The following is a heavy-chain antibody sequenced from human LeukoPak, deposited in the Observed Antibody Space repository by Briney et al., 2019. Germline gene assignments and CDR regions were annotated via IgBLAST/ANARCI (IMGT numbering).Heavy chain of an antibody. CDR1: GFTFSSIG. Sequence: GGSLRLSCAASGFTFSSIGRHWVRQTPGKGLEWVAGIWYDGSSKSYTDSVQGRFTISRDNDRNTLFLQMNSLRAQDTAVYYCVRASIEGATILDYWGQGTLVTVSS. J-gene: IGHJ4*02. CDR3: VRASIEGATILDY. D-gene: IGHD1-26*01. V-gene: IGHV3-33*01. CDR2: IWYDGSSK.